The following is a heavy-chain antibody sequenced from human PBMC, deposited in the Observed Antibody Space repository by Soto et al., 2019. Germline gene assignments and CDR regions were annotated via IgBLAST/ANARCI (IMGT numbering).Heavy chain of an antibody. CDR2: IYYSGST. CDR1: GGSISNTNSY. CDR3: AAGGGLPRYY. D-gene: IGHD5-12*01. V-gene: IGHV4-61*05. Sequence: SETLSLTCTVSGGSISNTNSYWGWIRQPPGKGLEWIGYIYYSGSTNYNPSLKSRVTISVDTSKNQFSLKLSSVTAADTAVYYCAAGGGLPRYYWGQGTLVTVSS. J-gene: IGHJ4*02.